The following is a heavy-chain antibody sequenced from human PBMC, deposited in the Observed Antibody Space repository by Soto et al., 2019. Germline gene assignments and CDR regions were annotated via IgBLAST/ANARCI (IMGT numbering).Heavy chain of an antibody. Sequence: GGSLRLSCAASGFTFSSYWMSWVRQAPGKGLEWVANIKQDGSEKYYVDSVKGRFTISRDNAKNSLYLQMNSLRAEDTAVYYCARVVYYDSSGYFYYYYYGMDVWGQGTTVTVSS. CDR1: GFTFSSYW. CDR3: ARVVYYDSSGYFYYYYYGMDV. V-gene: IGHV3-7*05. J-gene: IGHJ6*02. CDR2: IKQDGSEK. D-gene: IGHD3-22*01.